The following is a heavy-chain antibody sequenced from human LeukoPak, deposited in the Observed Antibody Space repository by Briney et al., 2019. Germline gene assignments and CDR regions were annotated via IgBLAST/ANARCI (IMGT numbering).Heavy chain of an antibody. D-gene: IGHD6-13*01. CDR1: GFTFSSYG. Sequence: GGSLRLSCAASGFTFSSYGMHWVRQAPGKGLEWVSAISGSGGSTYYADSVKGRFTISRDNSKNTLYLQMNSLRAEDTAVYYCAAPGQQLSFDYWGQGTLVTVSS. CDR3: AAPGQQLSFDY. V-gene: IGHV3-23*01. CDR2: ISGSGGST. J-gene: IGHJ4*02.